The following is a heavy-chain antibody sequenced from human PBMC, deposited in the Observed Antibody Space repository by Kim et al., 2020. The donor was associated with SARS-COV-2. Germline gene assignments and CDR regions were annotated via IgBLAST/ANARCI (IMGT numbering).Heavy chain of an antibody. CDR1: GYTFSNTA. J-gene: IGHJ4*02. CDR2: ISAYNGVT. V-gene: IGHV1-18*01. CDR3: ARDTGKLDY. Sequence: ASVKVSCSTSGYTFSNTAMSWVRQAPVLGLEWMGWISAYNGVTNYAQKFQGRVTMATDTSTGTGYMELRSLTPDDTAIYYCARDTGKLDYWGQGTLVIVSS.